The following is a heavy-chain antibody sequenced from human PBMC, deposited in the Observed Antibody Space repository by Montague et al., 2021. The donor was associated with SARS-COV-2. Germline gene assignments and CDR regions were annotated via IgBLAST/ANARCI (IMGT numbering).Heavy chain of an antibody. CDR1: GFTFSSYG. D-gene: IGHD3-3*01. CDR2: IWYDGSNK. Sequence: SLRLSCAASGFTFSSYGMHWVRQAPGKGLEWVAVIWYDGSNKYYADSVKCRFTISRDNSKNTLYLQMNSLRAEDTAVYYCARDPHDFWSGYYKGNDAFDIWGQGTMVTVSS. CDR3: ARDPHDFWSGYYKGNDAFDI. V-gene: IGHV3-33*01. J-gene: IGHJ3*02.